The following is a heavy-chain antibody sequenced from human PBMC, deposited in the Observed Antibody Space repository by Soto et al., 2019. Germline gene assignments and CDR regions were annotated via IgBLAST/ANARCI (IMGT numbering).Heavy chain of an antibody. Sequence: QVQLVESGAEVKKPGASVKVSCKASGYTFTNYGISWVRQAPGQGLEWMGWISGYNVNTKYAQKLQGRVTMTTDTPTNTAYIDLRSLRSDDTAVYYCARDREYYYDSSGNYYYHYGMDVWGQGTKVTVS. CDR1: GYTFTNYG. V-gene: IGHV1-18*04. CDR3: ARDREYYYDSSGNYYYHYGMDV. J-gene: IGHJ6*02. D-gene: IGHD3-22*01. CDR2: ISGYNVNT.